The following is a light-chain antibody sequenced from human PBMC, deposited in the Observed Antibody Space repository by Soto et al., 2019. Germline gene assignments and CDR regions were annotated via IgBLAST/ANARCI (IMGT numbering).Light chain of an antibody. J-gene: IGLJ2*01. V-gene: IGLV6-57*04. Sequence: NFMLTQPPSVSESPGKTVTLSCTRSSGSIASNYVQWYQQRPGSAPTTVIYEDNQRPSGVPDRFSGSIDSSSNSASLTISGLKTEDEADYYCQSYDSSIVVFGGGTKLTVL. CDR3: QSYDSSIVV. CDR1: SGSIASNY. CDR2: EDN.